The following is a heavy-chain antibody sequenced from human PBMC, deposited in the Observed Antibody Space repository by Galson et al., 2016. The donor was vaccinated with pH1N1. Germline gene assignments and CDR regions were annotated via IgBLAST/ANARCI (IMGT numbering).Heavy chain of an antibody. CDR1: GYTFINYG. CDR3: ARDRGVIDS. J-gene: IGHJ3*02. Sequence: SGYTFINYGIAWVRQAPGQGPEWMGWISAYEGHTDYAQNFQGRVAMTIDTSTSTDKMELRSLRSDDTAVYYCARDRGVIDSWGQGTRVTVSS. V-gene: IGHV1-18*01. CDR2: ISAYEGHT. D-gene: IGHD3-10*01.